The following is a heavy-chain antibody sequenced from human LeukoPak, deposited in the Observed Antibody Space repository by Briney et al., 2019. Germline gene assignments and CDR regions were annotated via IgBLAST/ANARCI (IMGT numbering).Heavy chain of an antibody. CDR2: INTGNGNT. CDR3: ARDRAMADY. J-gene: IGHJ4*02. V-gene: IGHV1-3*04. CDR1: GYIFTSYP. Sequence: ASVKVSCKASGYIFTSYPIHWVRQAPGQRLEWMGWINTGNGNTKYSQKFEGRVTVTRDTSATAAYMELSSLRSEDTAVYYCARDRAMADYWGQGTLVTVSS. D-gene: IGHD5-18*01.